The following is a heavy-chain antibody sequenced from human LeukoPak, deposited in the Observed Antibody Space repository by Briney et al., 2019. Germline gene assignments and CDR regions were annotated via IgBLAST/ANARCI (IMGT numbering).Heavy chain of an antibody. D-gene: IGHD2-2*01. J-gene: IGHJ6*02. V-gene: IGHV3-30-3*01. CDR1: GFTFSSYA. CDR2: ISYGGSNK. CDR3: ARDRRYCSSTSCFNYYYYGMDV. Sequence: GGSLRLSCAASGFTFSSYAMHWVRQAPGKGLEWVAVISYGGSNKYYADSVQGRFTISRDNSKNTLYLQMNSLRAEDTAVYYCARDRRYCSSTSCFNYYYYGMDVWGQGTTVAVSS.